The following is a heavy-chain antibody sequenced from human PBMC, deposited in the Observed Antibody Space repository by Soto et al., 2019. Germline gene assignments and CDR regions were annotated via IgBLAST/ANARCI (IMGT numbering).Heavy chain of an antibody. CDR3: ARARYDYTGGSFRNYFDY. V-gene: IGHV4-34*01. J-gene: IGHJ4*02. CDR1: GGSFSGFH. CDR2: INHDGDT. Sequence: QVQLQQWGAGLLKPSETVSLTCDVYGGSFSGFHWSWIRQPPGKGLEWIGGINHDGDTNYNPSLKSRVTISLDLSKNQFSLSLSSVTAADTAVYYCARARYDYTGGSFRNYFDYWGQGTPVTVSS. D-gene: IGHD3-16*02.